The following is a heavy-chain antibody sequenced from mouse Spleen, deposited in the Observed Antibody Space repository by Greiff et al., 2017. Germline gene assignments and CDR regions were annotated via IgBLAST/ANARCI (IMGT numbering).Heavy chain of an antibody. D-gene: IGHD1-1*01. J-gene: IGHJ2*01. V-gene: IGHV14-4*01. CDR1: GFNIKDDY. Sequence: EVQVVESGAELVRPGASVKLSCTASGFNIKDDYMHWVKQRPEQGLEWIGWIDPENGDTEYASKFQGKATITADTSSNTAYLQLSSLTSEDTAVYCCTTDGSSPQGYFDYWGQGTTLTVSS. CDR2: IDPENGDT. CDR3: TTDGSSPQGYFDY.